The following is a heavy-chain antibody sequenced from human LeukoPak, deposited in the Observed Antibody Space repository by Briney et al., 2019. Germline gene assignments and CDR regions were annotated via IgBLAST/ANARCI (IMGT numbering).Heavy chain of an antibody. Sequence: GGSLRLSCAASGFTFSSYAMSWVRQAPGKGLEWDSAISGSGGSTYYADSVKGRFTISRDNSKNTLYLQMNSLRAEDTAVYYCAKDELDYYGSGSYPYWGQGTLVTVSS. J-gene: IGHJ4*02. CDR3: AKDELDYYGSGSYPY. V-gene: IGHV3-23*01. CDR2: ISGSGGST. CDR1: GFTFSSYA. D-gene: IGHD3-10*01.